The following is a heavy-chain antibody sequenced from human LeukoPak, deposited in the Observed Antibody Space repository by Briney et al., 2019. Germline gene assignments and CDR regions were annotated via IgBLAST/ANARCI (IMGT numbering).Heavy chain of an antibody. CDR2: INPNGGDT. CDR1: GYTFTDYY. J-gene: IGHJ4*02. D-gene: IGHD1-20*01. Sequence: ASVKVSCKASGYTFTDYYMHWVRQAPGQGLEWMGWINPNGGDTNFAQKFQGRVTMTRDTSITTAYMELSRLRSDDTAVYYCARDKHNWNLPDYWGQGTLVTVSS. CDR3: ARDKHNWNLPDY. V-gene: IGHV1-2*02.